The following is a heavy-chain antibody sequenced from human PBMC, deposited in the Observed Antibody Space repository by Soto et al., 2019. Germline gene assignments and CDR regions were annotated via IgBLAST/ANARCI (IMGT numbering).Heavy chain of an antibody. D-gene: IGHD3-10*01. CDR1: GFTFRSYG. Sequence: QVQLVEAGGGVVQPGRSLRLSCAASGFTFRSYGMFWVRQAPGKGLEWVAEVWYEGSNKYYADSGKGRFTISRDNSKNTLYLQMNSLRAEDTAVYYCARRLWVGEGGVDVGGQGTTVTVSS. CDR2: VWYEGSNK. V-gene: IGHV3-33*01. J-gene: IGHJ6*02. CDR3: ARRLWVGEGGVDV.